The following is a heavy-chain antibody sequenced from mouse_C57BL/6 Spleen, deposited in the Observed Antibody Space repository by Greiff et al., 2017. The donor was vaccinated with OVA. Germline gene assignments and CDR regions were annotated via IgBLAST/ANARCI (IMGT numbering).Heavy chain of an antibody. CDR3: ARGYYYGSSYDAMDY. CDR1: GYAFSTSC. J-gene: IGHJ4*01. CDR2: IYPGDGDT. V-gene: IGHV1-82*01. D-gene: IGHD1-1*01. Sequence: VQLQQSGPELVKPGASVKLSCKASGYAFSTSCMNWVKQRPGKGLEWIGRIYPGDGDTNYNGKFKGKARLTVDKSSSTAYMQLSILTSEDSAVYICARGYYYGSSYDAMDYWGQGTSVTVSS.